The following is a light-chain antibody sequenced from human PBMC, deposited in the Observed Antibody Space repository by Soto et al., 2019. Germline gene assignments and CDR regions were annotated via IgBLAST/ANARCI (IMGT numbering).Light chain of an antibody. V-gene: IGKV2-28*01. J-gene: IGKJ1*01. CDR1: QSLLHGNGYNY. Sequence: DIVMTQSPLSLPVTPGEPASISCRSSQSLLHGNGYNYLDWYLQKPGQSPQLLIYLGSNRASGVPDRFSVSGSGTDFTLKISRVEAEDVGVYYCMQALQTPATF. CDR2: LGS. CDR3: MQALQTPAT.